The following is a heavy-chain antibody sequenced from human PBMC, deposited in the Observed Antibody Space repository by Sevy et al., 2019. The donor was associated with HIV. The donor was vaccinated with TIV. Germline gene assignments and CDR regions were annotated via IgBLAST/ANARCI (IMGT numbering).Heavy chain of an antibody. Sequence: ASVKVSCKASGYVFTASHMHWVRQAPGQGPEWMGWINPDSGDTKYSPKFQGRVTMTRDTSITKAYLEVTSLRYGDKATFYCARASSPGEFYYGMDVWGQGTTVTVSS. CDR2: INPDSGDT. CDR3: ARASSPGEFYYGMDV. D-gene: IGHD6-13*01. V-gene: IGHV1-2*02. J-gene: IGHJ6*02. CDR1: GYVFTASH.